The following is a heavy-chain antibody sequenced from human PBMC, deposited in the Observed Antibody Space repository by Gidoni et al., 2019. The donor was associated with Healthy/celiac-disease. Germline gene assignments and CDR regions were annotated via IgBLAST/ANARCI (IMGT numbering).Heavy chain of an antibody. V-gene: IGHV3-33*01. CDR3: ARDDDRYSSSWSFDY. CDR2: IWYDGSNK. CDR1: GVTFSSYG. D-gene: IGHD6-13*01. J-gene: IGHJ4*02. Sequence: GGVVQPGRSLRLSCAASGVTFSSYGMHWVRQAPGKGLEWVAVIWYDGSNKYYADSVKGRFTISRDNSKNTLYLQMNSLRAEDTAVYYCARDDDRYSSSWSFDYWGQGTLVTVSS.